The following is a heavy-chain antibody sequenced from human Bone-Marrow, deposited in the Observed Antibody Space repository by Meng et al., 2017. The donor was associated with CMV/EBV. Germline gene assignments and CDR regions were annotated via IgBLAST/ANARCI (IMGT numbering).Heavy chain of an antibody. CDR3: ARVGGGVQMAHTP. J-gene: IGHJ5*02. D-gene: IGHD5-24*01. CDR1: GGSISGYF. V-gene: IGHV4-59*01. Sequence: GSLRLSCTVSGGSISGYFWSWIRQPPGKGLEWIGYLHYSGSTKYSPSLKSRVTISVDTSKNQFSLKLSSVTAADTAVYFCARVGGGVQMAHTPWGQGTLVTVSS. CDR2: LHYSGST.